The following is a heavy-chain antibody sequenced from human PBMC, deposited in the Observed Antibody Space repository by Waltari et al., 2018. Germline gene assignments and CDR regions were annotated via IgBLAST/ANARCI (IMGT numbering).Heavy chain of an antibody. D-gene: IGHD6-13*01. CDR3: ARAGPHLAAADWLGNY. Sequence: QVQLVQSGAEVKKPGASVKVSCKASGYTFTGYYMHWVRQAPGQGLEWMGRINPNSGGTNYAQKFQGRVTMTRDTSISTAYMELSRLRSDDTAVYYCARAGPHLAAADWLGNYWGQGTLVTVSS. CDR1: GYTFTGYY. CDR2: INPNSGGT. J-gene: IGHJ4*02. V-gene: IGHV1-2*06.